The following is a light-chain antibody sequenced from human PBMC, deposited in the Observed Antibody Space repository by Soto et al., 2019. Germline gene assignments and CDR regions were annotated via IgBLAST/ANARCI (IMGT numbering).Light chain of an antibody. CDR2: QAS. V-gene: IGKV1-5*03. CDR1: QTISSW. Sequence: DIKMTQSPSTLSASVGDRVTITCRASQTISSWLAWYQQKPGKAPKLLIYQASTLASGVPSKFSGIGSGTEFPLTISTLQPDDFATYYCQQYDGYSWTFGQGTKVEIK. CDR3: QQYDGYSWT. J-gene: IGKJ1*01.